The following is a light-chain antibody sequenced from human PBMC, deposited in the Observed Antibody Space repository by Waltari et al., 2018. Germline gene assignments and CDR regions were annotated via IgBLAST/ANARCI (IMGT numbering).Light chain of an antibody. Sequence: EIVLTQSPCTLSLSVGERATVSCRASEGVSRALAWDQQKPGQAPRLLIYGASTRATGIPDRFSGSGSGTDFSLTISRLEPDDFAVYYCQHYLRLPVTFGQGTTVEI. CDR1: EGVSRA. CDR3: QHYLRLPVT. V-gene: IGKV3-20*01. CDR2: GAS. J-gene: IGKJ1*01.